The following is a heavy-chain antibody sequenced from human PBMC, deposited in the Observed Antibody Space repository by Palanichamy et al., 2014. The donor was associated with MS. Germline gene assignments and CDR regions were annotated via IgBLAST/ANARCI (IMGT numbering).Heavy chain of an antibody. J-gene: IGHJ4*02. Sequence: EVQLVESGGGLIQPGGSLRLSCAASGFTVSSSYMSWVRQTPGKGLEWDSIIYSGGTTYYADSVKGRFTSSRDSSQNTLYLQVSSLRAEDTAVYYCARARGDGYKFRGYYFDYWGQGTLVTVSS. V-gene: IGHV3-53*01. CDR2: IYSGGTT. CDR3: ARARGDGYKFRGYYFDY. CDR1: GFTVSSSY. D-gene: IGHD5-24*01.